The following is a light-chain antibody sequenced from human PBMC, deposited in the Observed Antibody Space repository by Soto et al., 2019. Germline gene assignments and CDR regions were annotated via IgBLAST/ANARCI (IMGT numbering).Light chain of an antibody. V-gene: IGKV3D-15*01. Sequence: EIVMTQSPLTLSVSPGETATLSCRASQNININLAWYQQRPGQAPRVLIYGASSRASGIPDRFSGSGSGTDFTLTINRLEPDDFAFYYCQQYKDWPPLTFGGGTRVEIK. CDR1: QNININ. J-gene: IGKJ4*01. CDR3: QQYKDWPPLT. CDR2: GAS.